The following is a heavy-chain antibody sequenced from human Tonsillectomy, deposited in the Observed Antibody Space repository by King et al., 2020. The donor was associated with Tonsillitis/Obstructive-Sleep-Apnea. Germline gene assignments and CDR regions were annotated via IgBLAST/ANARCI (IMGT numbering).Heavy chain of an antibody. CDR3: AGDSGEAAFDI. J-gene: IGHJ3*02. CDR1: GCSISSSSYY. D-gene: IGHD3-10*01. Sequence: LQLQESGPGLVKPSETLSLTCTVSGCSISSSSYYWGWIRQPPGKGLEWSGSIYYSGSTYYNPSLKSRVTISVDPSKNRFSLKLSSVTAADTAVYYCAGDSGEAAFDIWGQGTMVTVSS. CDR2: IYYSGST. V-gene: IGHV4-39*01.